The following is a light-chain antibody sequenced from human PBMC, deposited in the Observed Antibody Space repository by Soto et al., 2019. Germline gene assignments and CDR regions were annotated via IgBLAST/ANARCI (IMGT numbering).Light chain of an antibody. CDR3: LRYGGVPYT. J-gene: IGKJ2*01. V-gene: IGKV3-20*01. CDR2: GES. CDR1: LNISRAY. Sequence: IVWTQSPGPLSLSPGEIATHSCRARLNISRAYLAWYQQRLGQAPRLHIYGESSGATGIPDRFSGSGSGTDFTLTISRLEPEDFAICDCLRYGGVPYTFGQGTKLEIK.